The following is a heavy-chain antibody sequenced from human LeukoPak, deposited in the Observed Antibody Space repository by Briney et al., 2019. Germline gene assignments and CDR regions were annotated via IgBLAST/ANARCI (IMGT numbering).Heavy chain of an antibody. J-gene: IGHJ4*02. CDR1: GFTVSSNY. CDR2: IRYDGSNK. D-gene: IGHD6-13*01. CDR3: AKVFHSSSWYDLDY. V-gene: IGHV3-30*02. Sequence: PGGSLRLSCAASGFTVSSNYMSWVRQAPGKGLEWVAFIRYDGSNKYYADSVKGRFTISRDNSKNTLYLQMNSLRAEDTAVYYCAKVFHSSSWYDLDYWGQGTLITVSS.